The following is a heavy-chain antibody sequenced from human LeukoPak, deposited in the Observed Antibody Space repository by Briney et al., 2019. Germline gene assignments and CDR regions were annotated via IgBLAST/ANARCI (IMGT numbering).Heavy chain of an antibody. CDR2: IDPSDYYT. J-gene: IGHJ5*02. CDR3: ARHGYYYGSGSSWFDP. V-gene: IGHV5-10-1*01. CDR1: GYSFTSYW. D-gene: IGHD3-10*01. Sequence: GESLKISCKGSGYSFTSYWISWVRQMPGKGLEWMGRIDPSDYYTNYSPSFQGHVTISADKSISTAYLQWSSLKASDTAMYYCARHGYYYGSGSSWFDPWGQGTLVTVSS.